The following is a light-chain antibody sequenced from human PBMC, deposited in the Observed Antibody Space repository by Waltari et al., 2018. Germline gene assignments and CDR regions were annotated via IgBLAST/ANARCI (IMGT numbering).Light chain of an antibody. CDR3: QQYSSSPRT. J-gene: IGKJ1*01. CDR1: QSVSSNY. V-gene: IGKV3-20*01. CDR2: GAS. Sequence: PGEGATLSCRASQSVSSNYLAWYQQKPGQAPRLLIYGASFRATGIPDRFSGSGSGTDFSLIISRLEPEDFVVYYCQQYSSSPRTFSQGTKVEIK.